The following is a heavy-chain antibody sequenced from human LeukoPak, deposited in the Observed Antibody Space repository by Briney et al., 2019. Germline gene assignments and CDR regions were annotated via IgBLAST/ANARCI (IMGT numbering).Heavy chain of an antibody. CDR1: GFTFSSYS. CDR2: ISSSSSYI. V-gene: IGHV3-21*01. CDR3: ARDNSGDSSGYYGY. J-gene: IGHJ4*02. Sequence: PGGSLRLSCAASGFTFSSYSMNWVRQAPGKGLEWVSSISSSSSYIYYADSVKGRFTISRDNAKNSLYLQMNSLRAEDTAVYYCARDNSGDSSGYYGYWGQGTLVTVSS. D-gene: IGHD3-22*01.